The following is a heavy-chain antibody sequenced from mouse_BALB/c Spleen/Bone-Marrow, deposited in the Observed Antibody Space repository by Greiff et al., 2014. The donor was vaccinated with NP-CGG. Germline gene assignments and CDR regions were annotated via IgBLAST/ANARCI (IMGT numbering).Heavy chain of an antibody. J-gene: IGHJ4*01. D-gene: IGHD2-3*01. CDR1: GYTSTNYY. V-gene: IGHV1S56*01. CDR3: ARWLLPYYAMDY. Sequence: VQLQESGPELVKPGASVRISCKASGYTSTNYYIHWVKQRPGQGLEWIGWIYPVNVHANFNEKFRGKATLTADKSSSTAYMQLSSLTSEDSAVYFCARWLLPYYAMDYWGQGTSVTVSS. CDR2: IYPVNVHA.